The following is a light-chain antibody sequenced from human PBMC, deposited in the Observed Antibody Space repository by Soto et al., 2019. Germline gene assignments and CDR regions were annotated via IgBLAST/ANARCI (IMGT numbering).Light chain of an antibody. J-gene: IGKJ3*01. V-gene: IGKV1-8*01. CDR3: QQDYTYPTT. CDR2: AAS. Sequence: AIRVTQSPSSISASTGDRVTITCRASQGDSSFLAWYQQKPGEAPKLLIYAASTLQSGVPSRFSGSGSRTDFTLTITSLQSEDFATYYCQQDYTYPTTFCPGTKVDI. CDR1: QGDSSF.